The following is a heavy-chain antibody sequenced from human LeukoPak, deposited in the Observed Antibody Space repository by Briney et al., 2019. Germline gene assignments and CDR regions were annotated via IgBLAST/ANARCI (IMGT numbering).Heavy chain of an antibody. V-gene: IGHV3-23*01. CDR3: AKRGIVIRAVIIIGFHKEAYYFDY. J-gene: IGHJ4*02. CDR2: ISERGGST. Sequence: GGSLRLSCAASGFTFDVYVMHWVRQAPGKGLEWVSGISERGGSTNYADSVKGRFIISRDTSKNTVYLQMNSLRVEDTAVYFCAKRGIVIRAVIIIGFHKEAYYFDYWGQGILVTVSS. D-gene: IGHD3-10*01. CDR1: GFTFDVYV.